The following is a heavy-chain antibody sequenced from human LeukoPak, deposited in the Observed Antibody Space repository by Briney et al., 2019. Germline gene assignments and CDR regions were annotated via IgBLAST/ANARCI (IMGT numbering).Heavy chain of an antibody. CDR3: ARSSVGRYYYYYMDV. CDR2: IIPIFGTA. CDR1: GGTFSSYA. D-gene: IGHD2-15*01. V-gene: IGHV1-69*05. Sequence: GASVKVSCKASGGTFSSYAISWVRQAPGQGLEWMGGIIPIFGTANYAQKFQGRVTITTDGSTSTAYLELSSLSSDDPAVYYCARSSVGRYYYYYMDVWGKGTTVTVSS. J-gene: IGHJ6*03.